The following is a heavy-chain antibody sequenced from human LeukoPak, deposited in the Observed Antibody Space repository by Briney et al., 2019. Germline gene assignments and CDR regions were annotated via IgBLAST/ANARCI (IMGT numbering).Heavy chain of an antibody. V-gene: IGHV1-3*01. CDR2: INAGNGNT. CDR3: AGGPGVAVAGIGAFDI. Sequence: ASVKVSCKASGYTFTSYAMHWVRQAPGQRLEWMGWINAGNGNTKYSQKFQGRVTITRDTSASTAYMELSSLRSEDTAVYYCAGGPGVAVAGIGAFDIWGQGTMVTVSS. CDR1: GYTFTSYA. J-gene: IGHJ3*02. D-gene: IGHD6-19*01.